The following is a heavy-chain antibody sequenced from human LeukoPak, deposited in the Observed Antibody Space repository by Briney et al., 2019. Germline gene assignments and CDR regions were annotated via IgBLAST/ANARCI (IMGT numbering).Heavy chain of an antibody. CDR3: AKALSGSGWYYFVF. CDR2: ISSGGGYT. CDR1: GFTFTSHA. J-gene: IGHJ4*01. D-gene: IGHD6-19*01. Sequence: GGSLRLSCAASGFTFTSHAMTWVRQAPGRGLEWVSTISSGGGYTYYADSVKGRFTLSRDNSKNALYLQMNSLRAEDTAVYYCAKALSGSGWYYFVFWGQGILVTVSS. V-gene: IGHV3-23*01.